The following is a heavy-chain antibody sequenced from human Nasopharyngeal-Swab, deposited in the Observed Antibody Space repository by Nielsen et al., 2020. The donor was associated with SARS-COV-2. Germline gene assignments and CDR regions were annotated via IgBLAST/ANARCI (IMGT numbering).Heavy chain of an antibody. Sequence: ASVKVSCKASGYTFTSYYMHWVRQAPGQGLEWMGVITPSGGATNYARKFRGRLTMTRDPSTSTLYLDLSSLKSEDTAVYFCASEPGGMAAAGRHFDPWGQGTLVTVSS. D-gene: IGHD6-13*01. CDR2: ITPSGGAT. CDR1: GYTFTSYY. J-gene: IGHJ5*02. V-gene: IGHV1-46*01. CDR3: ASEPGGMAAAGRHFDP.